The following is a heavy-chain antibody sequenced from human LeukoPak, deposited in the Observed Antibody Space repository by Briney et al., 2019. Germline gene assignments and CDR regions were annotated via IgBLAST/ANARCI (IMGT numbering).Heavy chain of an antibody. V-gene: IGHV4-34*01. Sequence: SETLSLTCTVSGGSISSYYWSWIRQPPGKGLEWIGEINHSGSTNYNPSLKSRVTISVDTSKNQFSLKLSSVTAADTAVYYCARGRRYYYGSGSYGDYWGQGTLVTVSS. CDR2: INHSGST. D-gene: IGHD3-10*01. CDR1: GGSISSYY. CDR3: ARGRRYYYGSGSYGDY. J-gene: IGHJ4*02.